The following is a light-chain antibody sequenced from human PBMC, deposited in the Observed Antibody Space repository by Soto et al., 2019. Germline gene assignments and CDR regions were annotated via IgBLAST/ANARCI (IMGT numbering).Light chain of an antibody. CDR2: KAS. J-gene: IGKJ1*01. V-gene: IGKV1-5*03. CDR1: QSISNW. CDR3: QQYKSYVRT. Sequence: DIQMTQSPSTLSASVGDRVTITCRATQSISNWLAWYQQKPGEAPKLLIYKASSLESGVPSRFSGSGSGTEFTLTISSLQPDDFATYYCQQYKSYVRTFGQGTRVEIK.